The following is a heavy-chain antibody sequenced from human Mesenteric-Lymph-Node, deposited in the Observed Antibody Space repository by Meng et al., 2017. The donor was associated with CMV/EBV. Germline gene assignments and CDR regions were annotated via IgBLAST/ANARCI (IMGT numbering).Heavy chain of an antibody. D-gene: IGHD2-2*02. CDR2: ISSSSSYK. Sequence: GESLKISCAASGFTFSTYSMNWVRQAPGKGLEWVSSISSSSSYKYHADSVKGRFTISRDNAKNTLYLQMNSLRAEDTAVYYCARGYCSSSSCYSRAFDIWGQGTMVTVSS. V-gene: IGHV3-21*01. CDR1: GFTFSTYS. CDR3: ARGYCSSSSCYSRAFDI. J-gene: IGHJ3*02.